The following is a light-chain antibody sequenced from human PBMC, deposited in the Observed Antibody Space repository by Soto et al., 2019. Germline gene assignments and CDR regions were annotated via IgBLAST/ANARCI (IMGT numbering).Light chain of an antibody. Sequence: QSALTQPASVSGSPGQSITISCTGTYSDVGGYNYVSWYQQYPGKVPKLMIYGVSNRPSGVSNRFSGSKSGNTASLTISGLQGGGGAGYYCSSYSSSSTRVFGGGTKLTVL. CDR2: GVS. CDR3: SSYSSSSTRV. CDR1: YSDVGGYNY. V-gene: IGLV2-14*01. J-gene: IGLJ3*02.